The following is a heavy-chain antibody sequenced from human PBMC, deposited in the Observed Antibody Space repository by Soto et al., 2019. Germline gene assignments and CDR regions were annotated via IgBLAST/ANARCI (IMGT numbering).Heavy chain of an antibody. J-gene: IGHJ6*02. CDR1: GYTFTSYG. CDR3: ARDGGDFWSGSGPPSCYGMDV. Sequence: GASVKVSCKASGYTFTSYGISWVRQAPGQGLEGMGWISAYNGNTNYAQKLQGRATMTTDTSTSTAYMELRSLRSDDTAVYYCARDGGDFWSGSGPPSCYGMDVWGQGTTVTVSS. CDR2: ISAYNGNT. D-gene: IGHD3-3*01. V-gene: IGHV1-18*01.